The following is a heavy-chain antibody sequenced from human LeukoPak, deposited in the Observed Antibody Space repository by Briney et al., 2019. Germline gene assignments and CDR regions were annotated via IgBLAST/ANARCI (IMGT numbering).Heavy chain of an antibody. V-gene: IGHV4-59*08. CDR2: IYYSGST. D-gene: IGHD3-22*01. CDR1: GASFSSYY. J-gene: IGHJ4*02. Sequence: SETLSLTCSVSGASFSSYYWSWIRQPPGKGLEWIGSIYYSGSTNYNPSLKSRVTISVDTSKNQFSLKLSSVTAADTAVYSCARQSYYDSSGYYGPHFDYWGQGTLVTVSS. CDR3: ARQSYYDSSGYYGPHFDY.